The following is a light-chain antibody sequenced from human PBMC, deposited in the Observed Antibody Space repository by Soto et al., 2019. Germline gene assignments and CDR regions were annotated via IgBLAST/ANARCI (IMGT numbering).Light chain of an antibody. CDR3: LQHNDYPRT. CDR2: EAS. V-gene: IGKV1-17*01. CDR1: QGINND. Sequence: DIQMTQSPSSLSASVGDRVTISCRASQGINNDLGWYQQKPGKAPKRLIYEASTLQSVVPPRFSGSGSGAEFTLTISSLQPEDFATYYCLQHNDYPRTFGGGTQVAIK. J-gene: IGKJ4*01.